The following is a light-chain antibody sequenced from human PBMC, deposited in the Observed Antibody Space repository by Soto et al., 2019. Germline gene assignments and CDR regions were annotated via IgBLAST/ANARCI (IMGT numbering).Light chain of an antibody. CDR1: SSNIGAGHV. V-gene: IGLV1-40*01. CDR2: GST. Sequence: QSVLTQPPSVSGAPGQRVTISCTGSSSNIGAGHVVHWYQQFPGRAPNLLIYGSTNRPSGVPNRFSGSKSGTSASLAITGLQAEDEADYYCQPYDNGLRASVFGGGTQLTVL. CDR3: QPYDNGLRASV. J-gene: IGLJ2*01.